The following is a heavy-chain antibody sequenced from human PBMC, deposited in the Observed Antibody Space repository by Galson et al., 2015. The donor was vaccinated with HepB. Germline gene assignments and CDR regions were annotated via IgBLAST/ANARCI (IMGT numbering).Heavy chain of an antibody. CDR3: AHFYGDYHYFHY. D-gene: IGHD4-17*01. J-gene: IGHJ4*02. V-gene: IGHV3-7*01. Sequence: SLRLSCAGTGFNFGLQWMSWVRQAPGKGLEWVASLKQDGTEEYYVDSVKGRFTVSRDNAKNSLYLQMHSLRVDDTAIYYCAHFYGDYHYFHYWGRGTLVSVPS. CDR1: GFNFGLQW. CDR2: LKQDGTEE.